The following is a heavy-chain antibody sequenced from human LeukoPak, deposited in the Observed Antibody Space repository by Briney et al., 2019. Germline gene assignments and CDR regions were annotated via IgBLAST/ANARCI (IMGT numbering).Heavy chain of an antibody. CDR2: IYHSGST. CDR1: GYSISSGYY. J-gene: IGHJ4*02. V-gene: IGHV4-38-2*02. Sequence: SETLSPTCSVSGYSISSGYYWGWIRQPPGKGLEWIGRIYHSGSTYYNPSLKSRVSISVDTSKNQFSLKLSSVTAADTAVYYCARDLDYWGQGTLVTVSS. CDR3: ARDLDY.